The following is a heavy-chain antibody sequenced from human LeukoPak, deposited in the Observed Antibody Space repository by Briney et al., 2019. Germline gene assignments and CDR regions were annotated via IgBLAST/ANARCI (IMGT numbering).Heavy chain of an antibody. D-gene: IGHD2-21*02. V-gene: IGHV3-23*01. J-gene: IGHJ4*02. CDR2: ISGSGGST. CDR3: ATDGVSVVVTAIPGGFDY. Sequence: PGGSLRLSCAASGFTFSSYAMSWVRQAPGKGLEWVSAISGSGGSTYYADSVKGRFTISRDNSKNTLYLQMNSLRAEDTAVYYCATDGVSVVVTAIPGGFDYWGQGTLVTVSS. CDR1: GFTFSSYA.